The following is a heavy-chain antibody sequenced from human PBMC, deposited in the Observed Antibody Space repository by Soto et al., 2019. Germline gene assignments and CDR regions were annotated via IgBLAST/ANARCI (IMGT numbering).Heavy chain of an antibody. D-gene: IGHD6-13*01. CDR3: AREHSNSSSWPMDY. CDR2: INPNGGGT. J-gene: IGHJ4*02. CDR1: GYSFNDYY. Sequence: QVQLVQSGAEVKKPGASVKVSCRTSGYSFNDYYIHWVRQAPGQGLEWMGWINPNGGGTHFPQKLXAXIXXTRDTSLRTAYMELPNLRPADTVLYFCAREHSNSSSWPMDYWGQGTVVTVSS. V-gene: IGHV1-2*02.